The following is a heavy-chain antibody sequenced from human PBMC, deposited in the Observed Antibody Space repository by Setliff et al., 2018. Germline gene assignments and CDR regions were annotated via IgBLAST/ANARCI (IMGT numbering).Heavy chain of an antibody. D-gene: IGHD2-2*01. V-gene: IGHV4-31*03. J-gene: IGHJ5*02. CDR2: IYYSGTT. CDR3: ARQKVRACTTTNCQVRFDP. Sequence: SETLSLTCTVSGGSFSSGGYYWNWIRQHPGKGLEWIGYIYYSGTTYSNPTLKSRVTISVDTSKSQFSLNLTSVTAADTAIYYCARQKVRACTTTNCQVRFDPWGRGTLVTVSS. CDR1: GGSFSSGGYY.